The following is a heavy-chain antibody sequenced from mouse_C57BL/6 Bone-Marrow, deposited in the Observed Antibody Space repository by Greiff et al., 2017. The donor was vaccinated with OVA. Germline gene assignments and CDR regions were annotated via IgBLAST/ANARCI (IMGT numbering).Heavy chain of an antibody. Sequence: VQLQESGPGLVQPSQSLSITCTVSGFSLTSYGVHWVRQSPGKGLEWLGVIWRGGSTDYNAAFMSRLSITKDNSKSQVFFKMNSLQADDTAIYYCAKGWLLEKSLVAYWGQGTLVTVSA. CDR3: AKGWLLEKSLVAY. CDR1: GFSLTSYG. D-gene: IGHD2-3*01. V-gene: IGHV2-5*01. CDR2: IWRGGST. J-gene: IGHJ3*01.